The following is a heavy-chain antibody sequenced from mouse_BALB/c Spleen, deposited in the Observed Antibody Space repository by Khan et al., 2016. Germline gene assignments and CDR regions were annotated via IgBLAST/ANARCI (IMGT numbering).Heavy chain of an antibody. CDR1: GFTFRSYA. Sequence: EVELVESGGGLVKPGGSLKLSCAASGFTFRSYAMSWVRQTPEKRLEWVASISSAGSSFYPDILKDRFTIFRHNATTILSLQMSSLRSEDTAMYYCTTKVYYLDYWGQGTTLTVSS. J-gene: IGHJ2*01. V-gene: IGHV5-6-5*01. CDR3: TTKVYYLDY. CDR2: ISSAGSS.